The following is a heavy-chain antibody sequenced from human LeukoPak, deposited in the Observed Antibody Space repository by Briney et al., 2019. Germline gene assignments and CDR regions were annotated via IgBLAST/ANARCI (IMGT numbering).Heavy chain of an antibody. CDR2: IYYSGST. D-gene: IGHD1-26*01. J-gene: IGHJ6*02. V-gene: IGHV4-59*01. CDR3: ARASGSYYYYGMDV. Sequence: SETLSLTCTVSGGSISSYYWSWIRQPPGKGLEWIGYIYYSGSTNYNPSLKSRVTISVDTSKNQFSLKLSSVTAADTAVYYCARASGSYYYYGMDVWGQGTTVTVSS. CDR1: GGSISSYY.